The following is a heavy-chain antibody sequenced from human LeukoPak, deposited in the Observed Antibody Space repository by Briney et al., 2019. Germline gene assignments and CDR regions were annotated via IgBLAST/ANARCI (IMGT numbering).Heavy chain of an antibody. CDR1: GGSISSYY. D-gene: IGHD3-3*01. CDR2: IYYSGST. Sequence: SETLSLTCTVSGGSISSYYWGWIRQPPGKGLEWIGSIYYSGSTYYNPSLKSRVTISVDTSKNQFSLKLSSVTAADTAVYYCARTQPLLRFLEWLLYGFDYWGQGTLVTVSS. J-gene: IGHJ4*02. CDR3: ARTQPLLRFLEWLLYGFDY. V-gene: IGHV4-39*01.